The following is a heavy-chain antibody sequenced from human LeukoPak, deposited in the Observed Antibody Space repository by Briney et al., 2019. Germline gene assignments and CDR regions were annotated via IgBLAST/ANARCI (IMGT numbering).Heavy chain of an antibody. V-gene: IGHV3-23*01. CDR2: ISTGGTT. CDR3: ARVDDYGGNLYY. D-gene: IGHD4-23*01. J-gene: IGHJ4*02. CDR1: GFTFNKYA. Sequence: GGSLRLSCAASGFTFNKYAMSWVRQAPGKGLERVSAISTGGTTYYSDSVKGRFAISRDNSENTVFLQMNSLRAEDTAVYYCARVDDYGGNLYYWGQGTLVTVSS.